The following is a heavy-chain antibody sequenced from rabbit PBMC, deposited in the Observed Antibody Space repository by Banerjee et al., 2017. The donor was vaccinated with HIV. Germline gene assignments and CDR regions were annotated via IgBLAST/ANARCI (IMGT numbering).Heavy chain of an antibody. D-gene: IGHD7-1*01. J-gene: IGHJ6*01. CDR2: IDPVFGST. CDR3: ARGDGAYAGYDGL. CDR1: GFILSSYY. V-gene: IGHV1S7*01. Sequence: QSLEESGGDLVKPGASLTLTCTASGFILSSYYMCWVRQAPGKGLEWIGYIDPVFGSTYYASWVNGRFTISSHNAQNTLYLQLNSLTAADTATYFCARGDGAYAGYDGLWGPGTLVTVS.